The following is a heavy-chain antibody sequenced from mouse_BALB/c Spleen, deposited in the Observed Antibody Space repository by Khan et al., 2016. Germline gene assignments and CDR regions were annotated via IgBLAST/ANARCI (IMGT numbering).Heavy chain of an antibody. J-gene: IGHJ2*01. CDR3: TRRGYYGSSYYFDY. CDR2: IRLKSNNYAT. Sequence: EVQLQESGGGLVQPGGSMKLSCVASGFTFSNYWMNWVRQSPEKGLEWVAEIRLKSNNYATHYAASVKGRFTISRDDSKSSVYLQMNNLRAEDTGIYYCTRRGYYGSSYYFDYWGQGTTLTVSS. D-gene: IGHD1-1*01. V-gene: IGHV6-6*02. CDR1: GFTFSNYW.